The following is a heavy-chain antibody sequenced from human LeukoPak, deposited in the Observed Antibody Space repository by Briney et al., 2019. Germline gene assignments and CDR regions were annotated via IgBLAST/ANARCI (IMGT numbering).Heavy chain of an antibody. V-gene: IGHV3-74*01. CDR1: GFTFSLSW. CDR2: INYDARSR. Sequence: GGSLRLSCAASGFTFSLSWTHWVRQAPGKGLEWVSSINYDARSRTYADSVKGRLTISRDNAENTLFLQMNSLRVEDSAIYSCVRGAGPGTPFDWGQGILVTVSS. D-gene: IGHD1-1*01. J-gene: IGHJ1*01. CDR3: VRGAGPGTPFD.